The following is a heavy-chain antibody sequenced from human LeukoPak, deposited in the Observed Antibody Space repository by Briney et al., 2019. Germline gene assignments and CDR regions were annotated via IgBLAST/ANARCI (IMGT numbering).Heavy chain of an antibody. J-gene: IGHJ4*02. CDR3: ARDLEDTAPGGLY. CDR1: GYTFTSYY. Sequence: ASVKVSCKASGYTFTSYYMHWVRQAPGQGLEWMGIINPSGGSTSYAQKFQGRDTMTRDTSTSTVYMELSSLRSEDTAVYHCARDLEDTAPGGLYWGQGTLVTVSS. CDR2: INPSGGST. D-gene: IGHD5-18*01. V-gene: IGHV1-46*01.